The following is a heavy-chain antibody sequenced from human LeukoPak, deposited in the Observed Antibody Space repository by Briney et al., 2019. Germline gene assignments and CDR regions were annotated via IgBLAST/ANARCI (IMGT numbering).Heavy chain of an antibody. CDR2: ISYDGSNK. Sequence: PGGSLRLSCAASGFTFSSYGMHWVRQAPGKGLEWVAVISYDGSNKYYADSVKGRFTISRDNSKNTLYLQMNSLRAEDTAVYYCAKDLFFRSGGSSDGYWGQGTLVTVSS. J-gene: IGHJ4*02. D-gene: IGHD2-15*01. V-gene: IGHV3-30*18. CDR1: GFTFSSYG. CDR3: AKDLFFRSGGSSDGY.